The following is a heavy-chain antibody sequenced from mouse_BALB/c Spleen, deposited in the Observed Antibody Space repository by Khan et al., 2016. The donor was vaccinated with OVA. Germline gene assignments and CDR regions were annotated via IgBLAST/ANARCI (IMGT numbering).Heavy chain of an antibody. CDR2: ISYSGNT. V-gene: IGHV3-2*02. D-gene: IGHD1-1*01. CDR3: ARIYGGHFDY. Sequence: EVKLLESGPGLVKPSQSLSLTCTVTGYSITTDYAWNWIRQFPGSKLEWMGHISYSGNTKYNPSLKSRISITRDTSKNQFFLQLKSVTTEDTARYYCARIYGGHFDYWGQGTTLTVSS. J-gene: IGHJ2*01. CDR1: GYSITTDYA.